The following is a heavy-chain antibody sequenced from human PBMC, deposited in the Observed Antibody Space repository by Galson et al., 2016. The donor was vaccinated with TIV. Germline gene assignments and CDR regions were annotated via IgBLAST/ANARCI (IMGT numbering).Heavy chain of an antibody. D-gene: IGHD3-10*01. CDR1: GFTLNNYP. V-gene: IGHV3-23*01. CDR3: AGVAPFAVAGHSFAS. Sequence: SLRLSCAASGFTLNNYPVSWGRQAPGQGLRWVSHITTTGRSIYYADSVRGRFTVSRDYSNNTVHLQMNGLRADDTAVYFCAGVAPFAVAGHSFASWGQGTLVTVSS. CDR2: ITTTGRSI. J-gene: IGHJ4*02.